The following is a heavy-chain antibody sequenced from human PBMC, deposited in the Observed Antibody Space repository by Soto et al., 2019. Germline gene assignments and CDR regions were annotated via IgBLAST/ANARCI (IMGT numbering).Heavy chain of an antibody. D-gene: IGHD3-16*01. CDR1: GFTFSSDW. Sequence: PGGSLRLSCAASGFTFSSDWMSWVRQTPGKGLEWVANIKQDGSEKYYVDSVKGRFTISRDNAKNSLYLQMNSLRAEDTAVYYCATDSMLRKIESSFDYWCQGTLLTVSS. V-gene: IGHV3-7*01. CDR3: ATDSMLRKIESSFDY. J-gene: IGHJ4*02. CDR2: IKQDGSEK.